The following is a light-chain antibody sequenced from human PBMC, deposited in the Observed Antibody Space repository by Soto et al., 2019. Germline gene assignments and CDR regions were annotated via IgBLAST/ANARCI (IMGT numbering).Light chain of an antibody. CDR1: QTI. Sequence: EIVLTQSPGTLSLSPGERATLSCRASQTIKNRFSGSAIPDRFSGNASGTDFTLIISRLEPEDVAVYYCQQYNNWPPWTFGQGTKVEIK. V-gene: IGKV3-11*01. J-gene: IGKJ1*01. CDR3: QQYNNWPPWT.